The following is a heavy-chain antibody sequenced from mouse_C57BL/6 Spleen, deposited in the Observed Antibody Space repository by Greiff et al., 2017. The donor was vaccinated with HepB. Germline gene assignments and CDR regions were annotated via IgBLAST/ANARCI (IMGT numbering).Heavy chain of an antibody. Sequence: VQLQQSGAELAKPGASVKLSCKASGYTFTSYWMHWVKQRPGQGLEWIGYINPSSGYTKYNQKFKDKATLTADTSSSTAYMQLSSLTYEDSAVYYCASSYDYYAMDYWGQGTSVTVSS. J-gene: IGHJ4*01. D-gene: IGHD6-5*01. V-gene: IGHV1-7*01. CDR3: ASSYDYYAMDY. CDR1: GYTFTSYW. CDR2: INPSSGYT.